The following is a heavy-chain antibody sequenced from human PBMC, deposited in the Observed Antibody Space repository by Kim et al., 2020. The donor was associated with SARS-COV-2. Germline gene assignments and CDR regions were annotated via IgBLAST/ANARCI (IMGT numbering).Heavy chain of an antibody. CDR3: AKDAEDVRYYYYMDV. J-gene: IGHJ6*03. CDR1: GFTFSNYA. CDR2: ITGSGGTT. V-gene: IGHV3-23*01. Sequence: GGSLRLSCAASGFTFSNYAMTWVRQAPGRGLEWVSTITGSGGTTYDADSVKGRFTISRDNFKNTLYLQMNSLRAEDTAVYYCAKDAEDVRYYYYMDVWGKGTPVTVSS.